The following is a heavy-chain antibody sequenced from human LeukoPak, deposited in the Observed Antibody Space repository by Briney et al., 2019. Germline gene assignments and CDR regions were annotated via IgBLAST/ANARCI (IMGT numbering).Heavy chain of an antibody. Sequence: ASVTVSCKASGGTFSNYAINWVRQAPGQGLEWMGGITPIFGTANYVQKFQGRVTITADKSTSTAFMEMSRLRSEDTAIYYCARASSDDTAMATPFAYWGQGTLVTVSS. V-gene: IGHV1-69*06. CDR3: ARASSDDTAMATPFAY. CDR2: ITPIFGTA. D-gene: IGHD5-18*01. J-gene: IGHJ4*02. CDR1: GGTFSNYA.